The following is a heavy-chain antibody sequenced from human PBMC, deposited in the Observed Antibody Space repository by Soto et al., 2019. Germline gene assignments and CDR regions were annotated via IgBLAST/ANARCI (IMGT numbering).Heavy chain of an antibody. J-gene: IGHJ3*01. Sequence: EVPLVESGGGLVRPGGSLRLSCAASGFTFSYYWMHWVRQAPGKGLVWVSRIHSDGNSTAYADFVKGRFIISRDNARNTVDLQMNSVRVEDTAVYYCARGDRGAFDLWGQGTVVTVSS. V-gene: IGHV3-74*01. D-gene: IGHD1-26*01. CDR3: ARGDRGAFDL. CDR1: GFTFSYYW. CDR2: IHSDGNST.